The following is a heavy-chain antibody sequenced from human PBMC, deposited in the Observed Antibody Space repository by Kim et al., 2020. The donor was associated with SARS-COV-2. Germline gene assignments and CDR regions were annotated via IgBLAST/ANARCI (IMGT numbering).Heavy chain of an antibody. CDR1: GFTFDDYA. Sequence: GGSLRLSCAASGFTFDDYAMHWVRQAPGKGLEWVSGISWNSGSIDYADSVKGRFTISRENAKNSLYLQMNSLRAEETALYYCAKDIKVHDAFDIWGQGTMVTVSS. V-gene: IGHV3-9*01. CDR3: AKDIKVHDAFDI. J-gene: IGHJ3*02. CDR2: ISWNSGSI.